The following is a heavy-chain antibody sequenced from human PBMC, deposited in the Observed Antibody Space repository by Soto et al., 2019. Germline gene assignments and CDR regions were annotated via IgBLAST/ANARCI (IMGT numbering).Heavy chain of an antibody. V-gene: IGHV1-18*04. CDR1: GYTFTSYG. CDR3: ASYSSGWYAGY. Sequence: ASVKVSCKASGYTFTSYGISWVRQAPGQGLEWMGWISAYNGNTNYAQKLQGRVTMTTDTSTSTAYMELRSLRSDDTAVYHCASYSSGWYAGYWGQGTLVTVSS. D-gene: IGHD6-19*01. J-gene: IGHJ4*02. CDR2: ISAYNGNT.